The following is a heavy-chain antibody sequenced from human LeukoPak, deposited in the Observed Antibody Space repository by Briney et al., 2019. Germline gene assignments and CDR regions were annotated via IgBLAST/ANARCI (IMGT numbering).Heavy chain of an antibody. CDR2: IRYDGSNK. J-gene: IGHJ4*02. V-gene: IGHV3-30*02. D-gene: IGHD3-10*01. Sequence: PGGSLRLSCAASGFTFSSYGMHWVRQAQGKGLEWVAFIRYDGSNKYYADSVKGRFTISRDNSKNTLYLQMNSLRAEDTAVYYCAKDPGQLWFGELSFDYWDQGTLVTVSS. CDR3: AKDPGQLWFGELSFDY. CDR1: GFTFSSYG.